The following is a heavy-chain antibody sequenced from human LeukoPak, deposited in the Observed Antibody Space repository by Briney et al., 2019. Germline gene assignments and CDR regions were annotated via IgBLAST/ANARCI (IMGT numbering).Heavy chain of an antibody. Sequence: PGGSLRLSCAASGFTFNNYAMSWVRQAPGKGLEWISYISSSGSTIYYADSVKGRFTISRDNAKNSLYLQMNSLRAEDTAVYYCARAGVWAYSSSSGFDYWGQGTLVTVSS. J-gene: IGHJ4*02. V-gene: IGHV3-48*03. CDR3: ARAGVWAYSSSSGFDY. D-gene: IGHD6-6*01. CDR2: ISSSGSTI. CDR1: GFTFNNYA.